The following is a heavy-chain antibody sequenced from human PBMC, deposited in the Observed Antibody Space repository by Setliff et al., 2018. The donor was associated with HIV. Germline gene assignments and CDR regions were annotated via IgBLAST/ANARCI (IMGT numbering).Heavy chain of an antibody. J-gene: IGHJ2*01. CDR1: GLTFSNYW. Sequence: PGGSLRLSCAASGLTFSNYWMHWVRQAPGKGLVYVSHINGDGSTTTYADSVKGRFTISRDNAKNTLYLQMNSLRAEDTAVYYCTRDYRNLGFDLWGRGSLVTVSS. D-gene: IGHD4-4*01. CDR2: INGDGSTT. CDR3: TRDYRNLGFDL. V-gene: IGHV3-74*01.